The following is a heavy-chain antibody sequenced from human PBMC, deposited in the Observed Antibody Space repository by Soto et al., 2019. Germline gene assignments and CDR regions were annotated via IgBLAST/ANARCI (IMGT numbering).Heavy chain of an antibody. J-gene: IGHJ4*02. CDR1: GGSISSSSYY. V-gene: IGHV4-39*01. CDR2: IYYSGST. D-gene: IGHD4-17*01. Sequence: SETLSLTCTVSGGSISSSSYYWGWIRQPPGKGLEWIGSIYYSGSTYYNPSLKSRVTISVDTSKNQFSLKLSSVTAADTAVYYCARRRLRGRGYFDYWGQGTLVTVSS. CDR3: ARRRLRGRGYFDY.